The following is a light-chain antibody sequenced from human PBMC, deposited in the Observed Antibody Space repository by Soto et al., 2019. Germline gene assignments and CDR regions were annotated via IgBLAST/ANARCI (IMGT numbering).Light chain of an antibody. CDR3: QQYDNSVWT. V-gene: IGKV3-20*01. CDR1: QSVSTSN. J-gene: IGKJ1*01. Sequence: IVLTQSRGTLSSSPGERATLSCRASQSVSTSNLAWYQQRPGQAPRLLIYGASRRATGIPDRFSGSGSGTDFTLTISRLEPEDLAVYYCQQYDNSVWTFGQGTKVEIK. CDR2: GAS.